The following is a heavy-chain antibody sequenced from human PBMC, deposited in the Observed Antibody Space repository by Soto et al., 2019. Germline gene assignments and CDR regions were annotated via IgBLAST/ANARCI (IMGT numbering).Heavy chain of an antibody. Sequence: EVQLVESGGGLVQPGGSLRLSCAASGFTFSIYWMHWVRQAPGKGLVWVSRINSDGSSTSYADSVKGRFTISRDNAKNTQYLQMNSRRAEDTAVYYCARDPRGAGYNYRYYGMDVWGQGTTVTVSS. V-gene: IGHV3-74*01. CDR3: ARDPRGAGYNYRYYGMDV. CDR2: INSDGSST. CDR1: GFTFSIYW. J-gene: IGHJ6*02. D-gene: IGHD5-12*01.